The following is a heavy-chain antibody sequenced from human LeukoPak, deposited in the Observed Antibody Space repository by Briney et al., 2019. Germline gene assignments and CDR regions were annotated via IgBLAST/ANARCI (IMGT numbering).Heavy chain of an antibody. CDR1: GDSISTYY. Sequence: SETLSLTCTVPGDSISTYYWSWIRQPPGKGLEWIGYIYYSGSTNYGPSLKSRVTISVDTSKNQFSLRLSSVTAADTAVYYCARLGGTGSFDIWGQGTMVTVSS. V-gene: IGHV4-59*08. CDR2: IYYSGST. J-gene: IGHJ3*02. CDR3: ARLGGTGSFDI. D-gene: IGHD2-8*02.